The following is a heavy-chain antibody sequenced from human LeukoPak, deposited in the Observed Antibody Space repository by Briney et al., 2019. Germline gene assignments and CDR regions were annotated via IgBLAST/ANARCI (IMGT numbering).Heavy chain of an antibody. CDR2: INHSGSS. Sequence: PPETLCLTCALYGGSPSGYSFSAYSWNWIRQPPGKGLEWIGEINHSGSSNYNPSLKIRVSLSVDASRNRFSPRLTSVTATDTAVSYCARGRLSRRHSSTWYPIDHWGQGTLGTVSS. D-gene: IGHD6-13*01. CDR3: ARGRLSRRHSSTWYPIDH. CDR1: GGSPSGYSFSAYS. J-gene: IGHJ4*02. V-gene: IGHV4-34*01.